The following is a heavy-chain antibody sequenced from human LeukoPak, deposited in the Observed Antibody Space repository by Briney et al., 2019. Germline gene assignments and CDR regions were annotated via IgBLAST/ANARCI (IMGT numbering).Heavy chain of an antibody. J-gene: IGHJ5*02. CDR1: GYTFTDYY. V-gene: IGHV1-2*02. Sequence: GASVTVSCKASGYTFTDYYVHWVRQAPGQGLEWMGWINANNGDTNYAQKFQGRVTMTRDTSISTAYMDLTRLRSDDTAVYYCARVSPIYQLFFWFDPWGQGTLVTVSS. CDR2: INANNGDT. CDR3: ARVSPIYQLFFWFDP. D-gene: IGHD2-2*01.